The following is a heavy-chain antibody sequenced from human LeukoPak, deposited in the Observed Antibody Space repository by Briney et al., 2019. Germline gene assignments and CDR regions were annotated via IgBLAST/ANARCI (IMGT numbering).Heavy chain of an antibody. J-gene: IGHJ3*02. D-gene: IGHD3-22*01. CDR2: INPNNGGT. CDR1: GGTFSSYA. CDR3: AGEDNSSGYRPFDI. V-gene: IGHV1-2*06. Sequence: ASVKVSCKASGGTFSSYAISWVRQAPGQGLEWMGRINPNNGGTNYAQKFQGRVTMTRDMSMSTAYMELSRLRSVDTAVYYCAGEDNSSGYRPFDIWGQGTMVTVPS.